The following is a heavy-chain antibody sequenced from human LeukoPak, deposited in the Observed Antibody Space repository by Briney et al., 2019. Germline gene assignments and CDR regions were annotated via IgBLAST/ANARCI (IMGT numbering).Heavy chain of an antibody. V-gene: IGHV3-74*01. D-gene: IGHD3-3*01. J-gene: IGHJ3*02. Sequence: GGSLRLSCAASGFTFSSYWMHWVRQAPGKGLVWVSRINSDGSSTSYADSVKGRFTISRDDAKNTLYLQMNSLRAEDTAVYYCARESPAPLRFLEWLPPRDAFDIWGQGTMVTVSS. CDR3: ARESPAPLRFLEWLPPRDAFDI. CDR1: GFTFSSYW. CDR2: INSDGSST.